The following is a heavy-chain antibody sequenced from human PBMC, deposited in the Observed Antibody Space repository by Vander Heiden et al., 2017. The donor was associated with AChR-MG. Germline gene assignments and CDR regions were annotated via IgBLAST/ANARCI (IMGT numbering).Heavy chain of an antibody. D-gene: IGHD3-9*01. V-gene: IGHV4-31*03. CDR3: ASAPAYYDILTGFDY. J-gene: IGHJ4*02. CDR1: SGSIHSGSYY. Sequence: QVQLQESAPGLVKPSHTLSLTCTVSSGSIHSGSYYWSWFGTHPGKSLEWIGYIYFTGRTYYNPYLKSRVTISVDTSKNHFSRKLSSVTAADTAVYYCASAPAYYDILTGFDYWGQGIVVTVSS. CDR2: IYFTGRT.